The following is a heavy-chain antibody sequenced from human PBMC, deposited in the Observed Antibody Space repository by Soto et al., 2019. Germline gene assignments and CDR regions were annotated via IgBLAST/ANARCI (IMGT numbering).Heavy chain of an antibody. Sequence: GGSLRLSCAASGFTFSDYYMNWVRQAPGKGLEWVSSISSSGTIYYADSVKGRFTISRDNAKNSLYLQMNSLRAEDTAVGAEFFDYWGQGTLVTVSS. J-gene: IGHJ4*02. CDR2: ISSSGTI. CDR1: GFTFSDYY. D-gene: IGHD1-26*01. V-gene: IGHV3-11*04. CDR3: FFDY.